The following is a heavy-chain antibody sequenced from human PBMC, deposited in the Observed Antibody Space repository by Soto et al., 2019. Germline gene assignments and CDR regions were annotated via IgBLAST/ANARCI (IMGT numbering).Heavy chain of an antibody. CDR2: IYSGGST. J-gene: IGHJ1*01. CDR1: GFTVSSNY. Sequence: EVQLVESGGGLIQPGGSLRLSCAASGFTVSSNYMSWVRQAPGKGLEWVPVIYSGGSTYYADSLKGRFTISRDNSKNTLYLQMNGLRAEDTAVYYCARDRVESGYPEYFQHWGQGTLVTVSS. CDR3: ARDRVESGYPEYFQH. V-gene: IGHV3-53*01. D-gene: IGHD3-22*01.